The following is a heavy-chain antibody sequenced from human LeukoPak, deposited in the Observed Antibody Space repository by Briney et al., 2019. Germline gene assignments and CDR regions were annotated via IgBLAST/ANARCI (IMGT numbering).Heavy chain of an antibody. CDR3: ARYGSGSYYKYYYYGMDV. CDR2: IYPGDSDT. CDR1: GYSFTSYW. Sequence: GESLKISCKGSGYSFTSYWIGWVRQMPGKGPEWMGIIYPGDSDTRYSPSFQGQVTISADKSISTAYLQWSSLKASDTAMYYCARYGSGSYYKYYYYGMDVWGQGTTVSVSS. V-gene: IGHV5-51*01. D-gene: IGHD3-10*01. J-gene: IGHJ6*02.